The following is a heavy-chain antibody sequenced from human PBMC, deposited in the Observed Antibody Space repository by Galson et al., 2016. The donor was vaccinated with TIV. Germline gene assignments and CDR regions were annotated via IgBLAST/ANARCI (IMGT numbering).Heavy chain of an antibody. J-gene: IGHJ4*02. CDR3: ARAADTWNDVPFGN. Sequence: SVKVSCKASGYTFTSYGFGWVRQAPGQGLEWMGWISTYNGNTNYAQKFQGRVTLTTETSTSTASMELRGLTSDDTAMYYCARAADTWNDVPFGNWGQGTLVTVSS. V-gene: IGHV1-18*01. CDR1: GYTFTSYG. D-gene: IGHD1-1*01. CDR2: ISTYNGNT.